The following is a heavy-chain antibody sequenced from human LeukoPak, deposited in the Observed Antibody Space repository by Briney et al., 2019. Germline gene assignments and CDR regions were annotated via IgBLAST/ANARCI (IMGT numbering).Heavy chain of an antibody. CDR3: ATGDEVYSSGWKFDY. V-gene: IGHV4-39*01. Sequence: SETLSLTCTVSGGSISSSSYYWGWIRQPPGKGLEWIGSIYYSGSTYYNPSLKSRVTISVDTSKNQFSLKLSSVTAADTAVYSCATGDEVYSSGWKFDYGAQETLVTVS. CDR2: IYYSGST. J-gene: IGHJ4*02. D-gene: IGHD6-19*01. CDR1: GGSISSSSYY.